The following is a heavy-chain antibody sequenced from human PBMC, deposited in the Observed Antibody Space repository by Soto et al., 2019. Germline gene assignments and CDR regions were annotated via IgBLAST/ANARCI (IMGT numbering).Heavy chain of an antibody. CDR1: GGSISSYY. V-gene: IGHV4-59*01. CDR2: IYCSGST. CDR3: ARVPVLRYFDWSPSGMDV. Sequence: PSETLSLTCTVSGGSISSYYWSWIRQPPGKGLEWIGYIYCSGSTNYNPSLKSRVTISVDTSKNQFSLKLSSVTAADTAVYYCARVPVLRYFDWSPSGMDVWGQGTTVTVSS. D-gene: IGHD3-9*01. J-gene: IGHJ6*02.